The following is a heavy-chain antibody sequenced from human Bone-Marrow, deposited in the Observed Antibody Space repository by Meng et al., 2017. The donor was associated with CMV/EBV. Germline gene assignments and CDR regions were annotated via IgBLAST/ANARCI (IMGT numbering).Heavy chain of an antibody. D-gene: IGHD6-13*01. CDR3: AKDQVAAAAYYFDY. J-gene: IGHJ4*02. CDR1: GFTFSSYG. CDR2: IRYDGSNK. Sequence: GESLKISCPASGFTFSSYGMHWVRQAPGKGLEWVAFIRYDGSNKYYADSVKGRFTISRDNSKNTLYLQMNSLRAEDTAVYYCAKDQVAAAAYYFDYWGQGTRVTVSS. V-gene: IGHV3-30*02.